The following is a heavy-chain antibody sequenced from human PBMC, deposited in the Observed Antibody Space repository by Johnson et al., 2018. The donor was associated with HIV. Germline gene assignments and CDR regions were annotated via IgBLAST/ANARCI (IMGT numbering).Heavy chain of an antibody. J-gene: IGHJ3*02. CDR3: AKDFGYPRPRDAFDI. V-gene: IGHV3-33*06. Sequence: QMQLVESGGGLVQPGRSLRLSCAASGFTFSSYGMHWVRQAPGKGLEWVAVIWYDGSNKYYADSVKGRFTISRDNSKNTLYLQMNSLRAEDTAVYYCAKDFGYPRPRDAFDIWGQGTMVTVSS. CDR2: IWYDGSNK. CDR1: GFTFSSYG. D-gene: IGHD5-12*01.